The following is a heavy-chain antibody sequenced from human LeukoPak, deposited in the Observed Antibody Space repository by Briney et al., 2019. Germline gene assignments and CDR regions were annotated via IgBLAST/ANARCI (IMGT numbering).Heavy chain of an antibody. CDR2: IYYSGNT. CDR3: ARGGANWNDT. V-gene: IGHV4-39*07. CDR1: GGSIGSSSYY. Sequence: SETLSLTCTVSGGSIGSSSYYWGWIRQPPGEGLEWIGSIYYSGNTYYNPSLKSRVTISVDTSKNQFSLKLSSVTAADTAVYYCARGGANWNDTWGQGTLVTVSS. J-gene: IGHJ5*02.